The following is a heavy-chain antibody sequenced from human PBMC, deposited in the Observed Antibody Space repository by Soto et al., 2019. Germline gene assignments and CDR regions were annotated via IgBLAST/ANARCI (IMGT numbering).Heavy chain of an antibody. CDR2: ISYDGSNH. D-gene: IGHD6-13*01. CDR1: GFTFSSYG. J-gene: IGHJ6*02. Sequence: QMQLVQSGGGVVQPGRSLRLSCAASGFTFSSYGFHWVRQAPGKGLEWVAVISYDGSNHYYADFVKGRFTISRDSSNNTLYLQVSSLSPEDTAVYYCAKDRGAAAGRNYFYGMDVWGQGTTVTVSS. V-gene: IGHV3-30*18. CDR3: AKDRGAAAGRNYFYGMDV.